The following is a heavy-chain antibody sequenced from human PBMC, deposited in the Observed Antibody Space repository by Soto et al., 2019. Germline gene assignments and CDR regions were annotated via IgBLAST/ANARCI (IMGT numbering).Heavy chain of an antibody. CDR1: GFSISCSSYY. CDR2: IYYSGST. D-gene: IGHD2-15*01. J-gene: IGHJ4*02. V-gene: IGHV4-39*01. Sequence: ETLSLTCTVSGFSISCSSYYLRWIRQPPGKGLEWIGSIYYSGSTYYNPSLKSRVTISVDTSKNQFSLKLSSVTAADTAVYYCARHTPAISISDHWGQGTLVTVSS. CDR3: ARHTPAISISDH.